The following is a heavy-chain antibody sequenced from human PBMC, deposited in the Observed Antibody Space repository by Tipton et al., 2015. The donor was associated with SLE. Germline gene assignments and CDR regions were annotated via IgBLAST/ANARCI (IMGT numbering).Heavy chain of an antibody. V-gene: IGHV4-59*11. CDR1: GGSISSHY. CDR3: ADSGLGTEAFDI. D-gene: IGHD3-10*01. Sequence: LRLSCTVSGGSISSHYWSWIRQPPGKGLEWIGYIYYSGSTNYNPSLKSRVTISVDTSKNQFSLKLSSVTAADTAVYYCADSGLGTEAFDIWGQGTMVTVSS. J-gene: IGHJ3*02. CDR2: IYYSGST.